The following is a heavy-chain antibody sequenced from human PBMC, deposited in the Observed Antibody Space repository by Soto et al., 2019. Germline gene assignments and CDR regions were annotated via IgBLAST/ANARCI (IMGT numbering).Heavy chain of an antibody. CDR2: INAGNGNT. Sequence: ASVKVSCKAAGYGFTGYAMHWVRQAPGQRLEWMGWINAGNGNTKYSQKFQGRVTITRDTSASTAYMELSSLRSEDTAVYYCARVRYSSFLFDIWGQRTMVPVS. CDR1: GYGFTGYA. J-gene: IGHJ3*02. D-gene: IGHD6-13*01. CDR3: ARVRYSSFLFDI. V-gene: IGHV1-3*01.